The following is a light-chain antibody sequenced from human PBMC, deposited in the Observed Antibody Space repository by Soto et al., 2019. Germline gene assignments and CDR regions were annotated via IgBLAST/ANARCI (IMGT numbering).Light chain of an antibody. CDR3: WSDAGSFTWV. CDR1: SSDVGSYNL. V-gene: IGLV2-23*01. CDR2: DGT. Sequence: QSVLTQPASVSGSPGQSITIACTGTSSDVGSYNLVSWYQQHPGKAPKLLIDDGTKRPSGVSNRFSGSMSGYTASLTISGLQAEDEAEYYCWSDAGSFTWVFGGGTKRTVL. J-gene: IGLJ3*02.